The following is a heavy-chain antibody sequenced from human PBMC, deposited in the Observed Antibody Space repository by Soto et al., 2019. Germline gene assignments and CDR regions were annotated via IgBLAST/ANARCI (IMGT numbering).Heavy chain of an antibody. D-gene: IGHD3-10*01. J-gene: IGHJ6*02. CDR1: GFTFSSYA. CDR2: ISYDGSNK. Sequence: GGSLRLSCAASGFTFSSYAMHWVRQAPGKGLEWVAVISYDGSNKYYADSVKGRFTISRDNSKNTLYLQMNSLRAEDTAVYYCARVEWYGTASEIYGMDVWGQGTTVTVSS. CDR3: ARVEWYGTASEIYGMDV. V-gene: IGHV3-30-3*01.